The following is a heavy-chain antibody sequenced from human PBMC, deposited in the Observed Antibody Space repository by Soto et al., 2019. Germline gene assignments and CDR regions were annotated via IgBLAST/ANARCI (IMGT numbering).Heavy chain of an antibody. D-gene: IGHD1-26*01. CDR2: ISYDGSNK. Sequence: QVQLVESGGGVVQPGRSLRLSCAASGFTFSSYGMHWVRQAPGKGLEWVAVISYDGSNKYYADSVKGRFTISRDNSKNTLYLQMNSLRAEDTAVYYCAKDRSIVGATKPGRFDYWGQGTLVTVSS. V-gene: IGHV3-30*18. CDR1: GFTFSSYG. CDR3: AKDRSIVGATKPGRFDY. J-gene: IGHJ4*02.